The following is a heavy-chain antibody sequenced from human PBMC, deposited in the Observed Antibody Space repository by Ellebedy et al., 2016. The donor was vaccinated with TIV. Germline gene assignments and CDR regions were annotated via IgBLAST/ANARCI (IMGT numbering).Heavy chain of an antibody. D-gene: IGHD4-17*01. CDR3: ARAPVRYFRVTTFYGMDV. CDR2: IIPIFGTA. V-gene: IGHV1-69*13. CDR1: GGTFSSYA. Sequence: AASVKVSCKASGGTFSSYAISWVRQAPGQGLEWMGGIIPIFGTANYAQKFQGRVTITADESTSTAYMELSSLRSEDTAVYYCARAPVRYFRVTTFYGMDVWGQGTTVTVSS. J-gene: IGHJ6*02.